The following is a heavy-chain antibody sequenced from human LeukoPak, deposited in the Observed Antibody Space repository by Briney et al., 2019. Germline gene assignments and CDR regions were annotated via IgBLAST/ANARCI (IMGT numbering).Heavy chain of an antibody. CDR2: IHSGGTT. D-gene: IGHD5-12*01. CDR1: GFTVSNNY. J-gene: IGHJ4*02. V-gene: IGHV3-53*01. Sequence: PGGSLRLSCAASGFTVSNNYMSWVRQAPGKGLEWVSVIHSGGTTNYADSVQGRFTISRDNSKTTVYLHMNSLRADDTAVYYCARDSDSGYGPFASWGQGTLVTVSS. CDR3: ARDSDSGYGPFAS.